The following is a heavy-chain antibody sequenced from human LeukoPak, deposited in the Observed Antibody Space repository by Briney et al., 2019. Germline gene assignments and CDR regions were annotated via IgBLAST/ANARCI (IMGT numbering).Heavy chain of an antibody. V-gene: IGHV3-23*01. Sequence: GGSLRLSCAASGFTFSSYAMSWVRQAPGKGLEWVSAISGSGGSTYYADSVKGRFTISRDNSKNTLYLQMNSLRAEDTAVYYCAKDSKHLLWFGEPYFDYWGQGTLVTVSS. CDR2: ISGSGGST. CDR3: AKDSKHLLWFGEPYFDY. CDR1: GFTFSSYA. D-gene: IGHD3-10*01. J-gene: IGHJ4*02.